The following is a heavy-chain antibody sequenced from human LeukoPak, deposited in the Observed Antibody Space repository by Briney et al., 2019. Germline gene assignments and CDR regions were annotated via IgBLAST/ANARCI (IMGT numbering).Heavy chain of an antibody. V-gene: IGHV1-46*01. CDR1: GYTFTSYY. CDR3: TRGASDYWGENYFDY. Sequence: ASVKVSCKASGYTFTSYYMHWVRQAPGQGLEWMGIINPSGGSTSYAQKFQGRVTMTRNASISAAYMELSSLTSEDAAVYYCTRGASDYWGENYFDYWGQGSLVTVSS. CDR2: INPSGGST. J-gene: IGHJ4*02. D-gene: IGHD7-27*01.